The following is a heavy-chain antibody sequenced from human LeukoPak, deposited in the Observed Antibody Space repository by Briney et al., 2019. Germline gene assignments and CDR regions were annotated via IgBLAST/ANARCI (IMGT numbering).Heavy chain of an antibody. Sequence: PGGSLRLSCVASGFTFSNYWMHWVRQAPGKGLVWVSYISTSSSTIYYADSVKGRFSISRDNAKNSLHLQMNSLRDEDTAVYYCVRVIREWELLNDYWGQGTLVTVSS. V-gene: IGHV3-48*02. J-gene: IGHJ4*02. CDR1: GFTFSNYW. D-gene: IGHD1-26*01. CDR2: ISTSSSTI. CDR3: VRVIREWELLNDY.